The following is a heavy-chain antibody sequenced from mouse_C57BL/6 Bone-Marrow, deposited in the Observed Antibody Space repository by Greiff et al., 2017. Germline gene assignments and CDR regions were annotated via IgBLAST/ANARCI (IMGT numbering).Heavy chain of an antibody. D-gene: IGHD2-3*01. CDR2: INPGSGGT. V-gene: IGHV1-54*01. J-gene: IGHJ2*01. CDR3: AREVDGYHY. Sequence: QVQLKQSGAELVRPGTSVKVSCKASGYAFTNYLIEWVKQRPGQGLEWIGVINPGSGGTNYNEKFKGKATLTADKYSSTAYMQLSSLTSEDSAIYYCAREVDGYHYWGQGTTLTVSS. CDR1: GYAFTNYL.